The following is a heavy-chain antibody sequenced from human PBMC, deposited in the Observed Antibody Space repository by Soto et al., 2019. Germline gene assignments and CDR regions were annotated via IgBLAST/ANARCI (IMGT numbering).Heavy chain of an antibody. Sequence: SETLSLTCAVSGGSFSGYYWSWIRQPPGKGLEWIGEINHSGSTNYNPSLKSRVTISVDTSKNQFSLKLSSVTAADTAVYYCARLEMATDYYYYGMDVWGQGTTVTVSS. CDR3: ARLEMATDYYYYGMDV. V-gene: IGHV4-34*01. CDR1: GGSFSGYY. CDR2: INHSGST. D-gene: IGHD5-12*01. J-gene: IGHJ6*02.